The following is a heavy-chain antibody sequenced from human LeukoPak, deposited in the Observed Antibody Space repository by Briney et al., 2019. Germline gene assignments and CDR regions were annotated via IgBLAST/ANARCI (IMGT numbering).Heavy chain of an antibody. Sequence: SETLSLTCTVSGGSISSYYWSWIRQPPGKGLEWIGYIYYSGSTYYNPSLKSRVTVSVDTSKNQFSLKLSSVTAADTAVYYCARARCSGGSCYSYYYYYGMDVWGQGTTVTVSS. V-gene: IGHV4-59*08. CDR1: GGSISSYY. CDR2: IYYSGST. CDR3: ARARCSGGSCYSYYYYYGMDV. D-gene: IGHD2-15*01. J-gene: IGHJ6*02.